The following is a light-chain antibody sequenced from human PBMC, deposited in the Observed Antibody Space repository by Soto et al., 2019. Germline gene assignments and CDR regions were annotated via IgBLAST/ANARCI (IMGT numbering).Light chain of an antibody. Sequence: QSALTQPPSASGSPGQSLTNSCTGTSTDVGNYNDVSWYQQHPGKAPKLMISDVNRPPSGVPDRFSGSKSGNTASLTVSGLQAEYDADYYCSSYAGSNKWVFGGGTKVTVL. J-gene: IGLJ3*02. V-gene: IGLV2-8*01. CDR3: SSYAGSNKWV. CDR1: STDVGNYND. CDR2: DVN.